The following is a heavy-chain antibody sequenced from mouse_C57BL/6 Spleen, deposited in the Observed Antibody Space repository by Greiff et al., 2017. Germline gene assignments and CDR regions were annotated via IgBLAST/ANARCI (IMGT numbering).Heavy chain of an antibody. CDR2: IDPSDSYT. J-gene: IGHJ2*01. V-gene: IGHV1-50*01. D-gene: IGHD6-1*01. CDR1: GYTFTSYW. Sequence: QVQLKQPGAELVKPGASVKLSCKASGYTFTSYWMQWVKQRPGQGLEWIGEIDPSDSYTNYNQKFKGKATLTVDTSSSTAYMQLSSLTSEDSAVYYCATRGQPTYYFDYWGQGTTLTVSS. CDR3: ATRGQPTYYFDY.